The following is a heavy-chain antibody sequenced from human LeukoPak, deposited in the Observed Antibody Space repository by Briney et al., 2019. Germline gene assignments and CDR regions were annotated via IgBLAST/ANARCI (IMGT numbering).Heavy chain of an antibody. D-gene: IGHD3-22*01. CDR1: GFNFNNYA. CDR2: ISWNSGTR. CDR3: AKDRGYYYDSSAYGSYFDY. V-gene: IGHV3-9*01. Sequence: PGGSLRLSCAGSGFNFNNYAMHWVRQAPGKGLEWLSGISWNSGTRGYADSVKGRFTISRDNAKNSLCLQMNSLRTEDTALYYCAKDRGYYYDSSAYGSYFDYWGQGTLVTVSS. J-gene: IGHJ4*02.